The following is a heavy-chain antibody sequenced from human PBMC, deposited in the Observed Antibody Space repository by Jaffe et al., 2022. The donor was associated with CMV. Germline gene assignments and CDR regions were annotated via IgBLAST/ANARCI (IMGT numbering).Heavy chain of an antibody. CDR1: GYTFTSYY. V-gene: IGHV1-46*01. CDR2: INPSGGST. Sequence: QVQLVQSGAEVKKPGASVKVSCKASGYTFTSYYMHWVRQAPGQGLEWMGIINPSGGSTSYAQKFQGRVTMTRDTSTSTVYMELSSLRSEDTAVYYCARGYCSGGSCYSFDAFDIWGQGTMVTVSS. D-gene: IGHD2-15*01. J-gene: IGHJ3*02. CDR3: ARGYCSGGSCYSFDAFDI.